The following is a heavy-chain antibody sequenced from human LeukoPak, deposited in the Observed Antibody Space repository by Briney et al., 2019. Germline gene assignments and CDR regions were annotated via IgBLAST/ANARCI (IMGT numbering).Heavy chain of an antibody. Sequence: GGSLRLSSAASGFTFNNYAMSWVRQAPGKGLEWVSAISGSGGSTYYADSVKGRFTISRDNSKNTLYLQMNSLRAEDTAVYYCAKEWAGYYYYMDVWGKGTTVTVSS. J-gene: IGHJ6*03. CDR2: ISGSGGST. D-gene: IGHD1-26*01. CDR3: AKEWAGYYYYMDV. CDR1: GFTFNNYA. V-gene: IGHV3-23*01.